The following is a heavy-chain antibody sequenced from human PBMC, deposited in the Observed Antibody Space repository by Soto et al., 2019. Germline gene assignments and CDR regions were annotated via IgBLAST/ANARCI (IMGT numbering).Heavy chain of an antibody. J-gene: IGHJ4*02. D-gene: IGHD6-25*01. CDR3: AKFCAETGGSSGWPWSFHY. CDR2: ISGSGGTT. Sequence: EVQLLESGGGLVQPGRSLRVSCAASGFTFSSYAMSWVRQAPGKGLEWVSAISGSGGTTYYADSVKGRFTISRDNSESTLSLQMNSLRVEDTAIYYCAKFCAETGGSSGWPWSFHYWGQGTLVTVSS. CDR1: GFTFSSYA. V-gene: IGHV3-23*01.